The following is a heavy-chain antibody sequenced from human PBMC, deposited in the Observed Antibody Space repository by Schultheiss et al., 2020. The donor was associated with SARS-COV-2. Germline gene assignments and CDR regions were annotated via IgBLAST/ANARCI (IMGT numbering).Heavy chain of an antibody. J-gene: IGHJ5*01. Sequence: GGSLRLSCAASGFTFSSYGMHWVRQAPGKGLEWVAVIWYDGSNKYYADSVKGRFTISRDNSKNTLYLQMNSLRAEDTAVYFCARAGPAQCSGGYCYSPFDSWAQGTLVTVSS. D-gene: IGHD2-15*01. CDR2: IWYDGSNK. CDR3: ARAGPAQCSGGYCYSPFDS. CDR1: GFTFSSYG. V-gene: IGHV3-33*01.